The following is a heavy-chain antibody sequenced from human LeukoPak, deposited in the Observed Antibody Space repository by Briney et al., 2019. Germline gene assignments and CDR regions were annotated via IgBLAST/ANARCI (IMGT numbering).Heavy chain of an antibody. D-gene: IGHD3-3*01. V-gene: IGHV3-30*04. CDR2: ISYDGSNK. Sequence: PGGSLRLSCAASGFTFSSYAMHWVRQAPGKGLEWVAVISYDGSNKYYADSVKGRFTISRDNSKNTLYLQMNSLIAEDTAVYYCARDILEWFYRGDAFDIWGQGIMVTVSS. CDR1: GFTFSSYA. J-gene: IGHJ3*02. CDR3: ARDILEWFYRGDAFDI.